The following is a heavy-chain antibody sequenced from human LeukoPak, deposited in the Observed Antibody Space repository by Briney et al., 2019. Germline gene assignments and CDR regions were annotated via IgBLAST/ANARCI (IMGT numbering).Heavy chain of an antibody. CDR1: GGSISSYY. D-gene: IGHD3-10*01. J-gene: IGHJ5*02. CDR3: ARDSFGEFLENRFDP. Sequence: SETLSLTCTVAGGSISSYYWSWIRQPPGKGLEWIGRFYTSGTTNYNPSLKSRVTISVDTSKNQFSLKLSSVTAAETAVYYCARDSFGEFLENRFDPWGQGTLVTVSS. CDR2: FYTSGTT. V-gene: IGHV4-4*08.